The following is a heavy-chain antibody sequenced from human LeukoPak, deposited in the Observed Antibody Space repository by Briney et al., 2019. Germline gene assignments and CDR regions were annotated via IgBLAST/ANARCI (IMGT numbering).Heavy chain of an antibody. CDR3: ARDESSSSRYYYHYGMDV. J-gene: IGHJ6*02. Sequence: VASVKVSCKASGGTFSSYAISWVRQAPGQGLEWMGGIIPIFGTANYAQKFQGRVTITADESTSTAYMELSSLRSEDTAVYYCARDESSSSRYYYHYGMDVWGQGTTVTVSS. V-gene: IGHV1-69*13. D-gene: IGHD6-6*01. CDR1: GGTFSSYA. CDR2: IIPIFGTA.